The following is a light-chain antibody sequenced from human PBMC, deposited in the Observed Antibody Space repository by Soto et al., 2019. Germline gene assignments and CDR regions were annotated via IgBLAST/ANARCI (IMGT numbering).Light chain of an antibody. CDR2: GAS. CDR3: QQYNNWPPYT. J-gene: IGKJ2*01. V-gene: IGKV3-15*01. Sequence: EIVMTQSPATLSVSPGERDTLSCRASQSVSSNLAWYQQKPGQAPRLLIYGASTRATGIPARFSGSGSGTEFTLTISSLQSEDVGVYYCQQYNNWPPYTVGQGTKLGIK. CDR1: QSVSSN.